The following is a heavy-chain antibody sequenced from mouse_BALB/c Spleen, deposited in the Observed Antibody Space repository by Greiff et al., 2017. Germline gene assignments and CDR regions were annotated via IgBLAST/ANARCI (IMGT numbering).Heavy chain of an antibody. J-gene: IGHJ4*01. CDR3: ARDRMITTGGAMDY. CDR1: GFTFSDYY. CDR2: ISDGGSYT. Sequence: EVNVVESGGGLVQPGGSRKLSCAASGFTFSDYYMYWVRQTPEKRLEWVATISDGGSYTYYPDSVKGRFTISRDNAKNNLYLQMSSLKSEDTAMYYCARDRMITTGGAMDYWGQGTSVTVSS. V-gene: IGHV5-4*02. D-gene: IGHD2-4*01.